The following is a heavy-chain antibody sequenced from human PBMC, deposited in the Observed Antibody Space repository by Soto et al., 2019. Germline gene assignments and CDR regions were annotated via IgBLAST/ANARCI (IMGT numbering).Heavy chain of an antibody. CDR1: GYTFTSYY. CDR2: INPSGGST. V-gene: IGHV1-46*01. CDR3: ARASSFNLYGSVSYYNVDYYYGMDV. Sequence: ASVKVSCKASGYTFTSYYMHWVRQAPGQGLEWMGIINPSGGSTSYAQKFQGRVTMTRDTSTSTVYMELSSLRSEDTAVYYCARASSFNLYGSVSYYNVDYYYGMDVSAQRTTVTVS. D-gene: IGHD3-10*01. J-gene: IGHJ6*02.